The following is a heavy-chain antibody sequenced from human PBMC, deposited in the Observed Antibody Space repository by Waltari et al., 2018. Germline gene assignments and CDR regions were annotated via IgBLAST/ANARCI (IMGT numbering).Heavy chain of an antibody. CDR2: IRSVMTVI. CDR1: GFTFNRFN. V-gene: IGHV3-48*01. J-gene: IGHJ6*02. Sequence: EVQLVESGGGLVQPGGSLRLSCAASGFTFNRFNMIWVRQAPGKGLERVSQIRSVMTVIVYADSVKGRFTTSRDNAKKSLYLQMRDLRVEDTAVYFCAKENVPGADRGIFDPLYYGMDVWGQGTTVAVS. CDR3: AKENVPGADRGIFDPLYYGMDV. D-gene: IGHD3-10*01.